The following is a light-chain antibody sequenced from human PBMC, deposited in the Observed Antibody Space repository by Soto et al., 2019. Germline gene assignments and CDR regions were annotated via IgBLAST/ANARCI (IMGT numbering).Light chain of an antibody. J-gene: IGKJ1*01. CDR1: QSISSR. Sequence: DILMTQSPSTLSASVGDRVTITCRASQSISSRLARYQRKPGKAPKLLMYDASILEGGVPSRFGGSGSGTEFKLTISAPQPDYGATYYCQQYNSYSWTFGQGTKVEIK. CDR2: DAS. CDR3: QQYNSYSWT. V-gene: IGKV1-5*01.